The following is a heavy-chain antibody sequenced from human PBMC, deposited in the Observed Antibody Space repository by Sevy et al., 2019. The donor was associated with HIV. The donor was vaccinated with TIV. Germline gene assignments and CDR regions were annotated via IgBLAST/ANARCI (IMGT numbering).Heavy chain of an antibody. J-gene: IGHJ4*01. CDR3: TRDANAATSTHLFDH. Sequence: GGSLRLSCAASGLTLSSFVMHWVRQAPGKGLEWVAVIWTDGSDAYYADSVKGRFVISRDNSKNTLYLRMNNLRVEDTAVYFSTRDANAATSTHLFDHWGQGTLVTVSS. CDR2: IWTDGSDA. D-gene: IGHD6-13*01. V-gene: IGHV3-33*01. CDR1: GLTLSSFV.